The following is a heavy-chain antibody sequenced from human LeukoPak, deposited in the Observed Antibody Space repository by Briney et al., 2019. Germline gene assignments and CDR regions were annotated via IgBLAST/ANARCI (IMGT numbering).Heavy chain of an antibody. J-gene: IGHJ5*02. CDR2: IKQDGSEK. D-gene: IGHD3-22*01. CDR3: AREIVVATSNWFDP. CDR1: GFTFSSYW. Sequence: GGSLRLSCAASGFTFSSYWMSWVRQAPGKGLEWVANIKQDGSEKYYVDSVKGRFTISRDNAKNSLYLQMNSLRAEDTAVYYCAREIVVATSNWFDPWGQGNLVTVCS. V-gene: IGHV3-7*01.